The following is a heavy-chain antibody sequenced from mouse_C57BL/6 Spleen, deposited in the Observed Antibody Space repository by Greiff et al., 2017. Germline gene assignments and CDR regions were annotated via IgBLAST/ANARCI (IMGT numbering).Heavy chain of an antibody. CDR1: GYTFTSYW. CDR2: IDPSDSYT. D-gene: IGHD2-3*01. V-gene: IGHV1-59*01. J-gene: IGHJ4*01. Sequence: VQLQQPGAELVRPGTSVKLSCKASGYTFTSYWMHWVKQRPGQGLEWIGVIDPSDSYTNYNQKFKGKATLTVDTSSSTAYMQLSSLTSEDSAVYYCASDGYYGDYYAMDYWGQGTSVTVSS. CDR3: ASDGYYGDYYAMDY.